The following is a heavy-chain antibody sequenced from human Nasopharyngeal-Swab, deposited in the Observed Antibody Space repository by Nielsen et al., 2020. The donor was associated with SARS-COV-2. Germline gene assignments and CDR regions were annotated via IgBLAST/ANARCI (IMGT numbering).Heavy chain of an antibody. Sequence: GESLKISCAASGFTFSSYAMHWVRQAPGKGLEWVAVISYDGSKKYYADSVKGRFTISRDNSKNTLYLQMNSLRAEDTAVYYCARDQGSSWYTYYYYGMDAWGQGTTVTVSS. V-gene: IGHV3-30-3*01. CDR2: ISYDGSKK. J-gene: IGHJ6*02. D-gene: IGHD6-13*01. CDR3: ARDQGSSWYTYYYYGMDA. CDR1: GFTFSSYA.